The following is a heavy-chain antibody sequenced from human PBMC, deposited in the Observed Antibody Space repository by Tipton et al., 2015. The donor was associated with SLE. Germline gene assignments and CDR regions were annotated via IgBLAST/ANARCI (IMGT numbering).Heavy chain of an antibody. Sequence: TLSLTCTVSGGSISSNGYYWGWIRQPPGKGLEWIGNIYYSGSTYYNPSLKSRVIMSVDTSKKQFFLKLSSVTAADTAVYFCARQSPEGGFDYWGQGTLVIASS. CDR1: GGSISSNGYY. CDR2: IYYSGST. V-gene: IGHV4-39*01. J-gene: IGHJ4*02. CDR3: ARQSPEGGFDY.